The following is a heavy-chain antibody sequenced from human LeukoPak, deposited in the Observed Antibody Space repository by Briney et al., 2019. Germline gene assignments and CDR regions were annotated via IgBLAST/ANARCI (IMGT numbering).Heavy chain of an antibody. CDR3: ARGYKAAAGTRTPFDY. D-gene: IGHD6-13*01. CDR2: INPSGGST. J-gene: IGHJ4*02. CDR1: GYTFTSYY. Sequence: ASVKVSCKASGYTFTSYYMHWVRQAPGQGLEWMGKINPSGGSTSYAQKFQGRVTMTRDTSTSTVYMELSSLRSEDTAVYYCARGYKAAAGTRTPFDYWGQGTLVTVSS. V-gene: IGHV1-46*01.